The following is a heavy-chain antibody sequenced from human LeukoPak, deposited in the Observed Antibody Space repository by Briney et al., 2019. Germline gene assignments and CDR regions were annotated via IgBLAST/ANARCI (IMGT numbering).Heavy chain of an antibody. V-gene: IGHV3-11*01. CDR3: ARDRSYYYDSSGFVDY. Sequence: GGSLRLSCAASGFTFSDYYMSWIRQAPGKGLEWVSYISSSGSTIYYADSVKGRFTISRDNAKNSLYLQMNSLRAEDTAVYYCARDRSYYYDSSGFVDYWGKGTLVTVSS. D-gene: IGHD3-22*01. CDR2: ISSSGSTI. CDR1: GFTFSDYY. J-gene: IGHJ4*02.